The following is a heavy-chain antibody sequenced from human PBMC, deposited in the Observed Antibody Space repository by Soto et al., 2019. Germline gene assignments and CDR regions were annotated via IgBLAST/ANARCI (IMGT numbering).Heavy chain of an antibody. V-gene: IGHV4-34*01. Sequence: QVQLQQWGAGLLKPSETLSLTCAVYGGSFSGYYWSWIRQPPGKGLEWIGEINHSGSTNYNPSLKSRVTISIDPSKNQFSPELSSVTAADTALYCCAGGRYCSRDNWFDPGGQGTLVTVSS. J-gene: IGHJ5*02. D-gene: IGHD6-13*01. CDR1: GGSFSGYY. CDR2: INHSGST. CDR3: AGGRYCSRDNWFDP.